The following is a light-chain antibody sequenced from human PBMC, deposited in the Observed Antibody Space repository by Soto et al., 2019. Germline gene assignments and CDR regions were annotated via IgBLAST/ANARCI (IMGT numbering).Light chain of an antibody. V-gene: IGKV1-5*01. J-gene: IGKJ1*01. CDR3: QQYNPYSWT. CDR1: QSISSW. Sequence: DIQLTQSPSTLSASVGDRVTITCRASQSISSWLAWYQQKPGKPARLLIYDASSLESGVPSRFIGSGSTTDFTLTISSLQPDDFATYYCQQYNPYSWTFGQGTKVEIK. CDR2: DAS.